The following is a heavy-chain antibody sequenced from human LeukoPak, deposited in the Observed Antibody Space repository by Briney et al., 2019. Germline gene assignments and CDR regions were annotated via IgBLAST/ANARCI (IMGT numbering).Heavy chain of an antibody. Sequence: GGSLRLSCAASGFTFSSYAMRWVRQAPGKGLEWVAVISYDGSNKYYADSVKGRFTISRDNSKNTLYLQMNSLRAEDTAVYYCAKDVYYDILTGYQAGLFDPWGQGTLVTVSS. J-gene: IGHJ5*02. V-gene: IGHV3-30*04. D-gene: IGHD3-9*01. CDR1: GFTFSSYA. CDR3: AKDVYYDILTGYQAGLFDP. CDR2: ISYDGSNK.